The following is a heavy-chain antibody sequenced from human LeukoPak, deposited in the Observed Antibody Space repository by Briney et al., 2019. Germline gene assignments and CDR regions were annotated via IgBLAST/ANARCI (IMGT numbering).Heavy chain of an antibody. J-gene: IGHJ4*02. Sequence: GGSLRLSCTASGFTFGDYAMSWFRQAPGKGLEWVGFIRSKAYGGTTEYAASVKGRFTISRDDSKSIAYLQMNSLKTEDTAVYYCTRSLVMVRGVIIPVDYWGQGTLVTVSS. CDR2: IRSKAYGGTT. CDR1: GFTFGDYA. V-gene: IGHV3-49*03. D-gene: IGHD3-10*01. CDR3: TRSLVMVRGVIIPVDY.